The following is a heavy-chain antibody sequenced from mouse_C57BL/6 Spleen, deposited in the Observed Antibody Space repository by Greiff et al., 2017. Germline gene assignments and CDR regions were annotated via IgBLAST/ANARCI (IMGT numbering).Heavy chain of an antibody. CDR1: GFSLTSYG. CDR3: AKKGLSYDGYYEGAMDY. V-gene: IGHV2-5*01. Sequence: QVQLQQSGPGLVQPSQSLSITCTVSGFSLTSYGVHWVRQSPGKGLEWLGVIWRGGSTDYNAAFMSRLSITKDNSKSQVFFKMNSLQADDTAIYYCAKKGLSYDGYYEGAMDYWGQGTSVTVSS. CDR2: IWRGGST. D-gene: IGHD2-3*01. J-gene: IGHJ4*01.